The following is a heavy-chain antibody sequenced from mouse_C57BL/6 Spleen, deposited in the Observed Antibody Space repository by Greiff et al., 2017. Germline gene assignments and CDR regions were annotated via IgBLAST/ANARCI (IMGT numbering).Heavy chain of an antibody. CDR2: IDPSDSYT. J-gene: IGHJ2*01. V-gene: IGHV1-50*01. Sequence: QVQLQQPGAELVKPGASVKLSCKASGYTFTSYWMQWVKQRPGQGLEWIGEIDPSDSYTNYNQKFKGKATLTVDTSSSTAYMQLSSLTSEDSAVYYCARSSGGYCDYWGQGTTLTVAS. CDR3: ARSSGGYCDY. CDR1: GYTFTSYW.